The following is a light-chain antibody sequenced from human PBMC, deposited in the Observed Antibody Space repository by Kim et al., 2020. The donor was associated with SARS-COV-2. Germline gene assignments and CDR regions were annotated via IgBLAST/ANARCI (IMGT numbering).Light chain of an antibody. CDR3: LLSYSDSRV. CDR2: DTG. V-gene: IGLV7-46*01. Sequence: PGGTVTLTCDSSPGAVTSDHFPYWFQQKPGQAPRTLIYDTGHRHPWTPARFSGALLGGKAALTLSAAQAEDEADYYCLLSYSDSRVFGGGTQLTVL. J-gene: IGLJ2*01. CDR1: PGAVTSDHF.